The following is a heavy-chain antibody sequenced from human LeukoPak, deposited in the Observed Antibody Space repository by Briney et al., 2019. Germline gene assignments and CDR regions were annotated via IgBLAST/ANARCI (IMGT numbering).Heavy chain of an antibody. CDR3: ARIAVAGTDFEH. J-gene: IGHJ5*02. Sequence: ASVNVSCKASGYTFTGYYMHWVRQAPGQGLEWMGWINPNSGGTNYAQKFQGRVTMTRDTSISTAYMELSRLRSDDTAVYYCARIAVAGTDFEHWGQGTLVTVSS. CDR2: INPNSGGT. V-gene: IGHV1-2*02. D-gene: IGHD6-19*01. CDR1: GYTFTGYY.